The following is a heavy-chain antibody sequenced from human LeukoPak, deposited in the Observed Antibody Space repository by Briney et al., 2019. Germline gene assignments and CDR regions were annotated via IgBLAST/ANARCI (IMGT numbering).Heavy chain of an antibody. Sequence: GASVKVSCKVSGYTLTELSMHWVRQAPGKGLEWMGGFDPEDGETIYAQKFQGRVTMTEDTSTDTAYMELSSLRSEDTAVYYRATDISTVTTFFDYWGQGTLVTVSS. CDR3: ATDISTVTTFFDY. D-gene: IGHD4-17*01. V-gene: IGHV1-24*01. CDR2: FDPEDGET. J-gene: IGHJ4*02. CDR1: GYTLTELS.